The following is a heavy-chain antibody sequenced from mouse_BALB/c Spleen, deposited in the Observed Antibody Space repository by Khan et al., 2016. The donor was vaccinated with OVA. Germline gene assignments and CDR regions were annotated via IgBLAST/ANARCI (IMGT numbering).Heavy chain of an antibody. J-gene: IGHJ1*01. CDR3: ARVGNYWYFDV. V-gene: IGHV9-3-1*01. D-gene: IGHD2-1*01. Sequence: QIQLVQSGPELKKPGEAVNISCKASGYTFTNYGMTWVTQAPGKGLKWIGWINTYTGEPTYADDFKGRFAFSLETSATTASLQINNLKNEDTATYFCARVGNYWYFDVWGAGTTVTVSS. CDR1: GYTFTNYG. CDR2: INTYTGEP.